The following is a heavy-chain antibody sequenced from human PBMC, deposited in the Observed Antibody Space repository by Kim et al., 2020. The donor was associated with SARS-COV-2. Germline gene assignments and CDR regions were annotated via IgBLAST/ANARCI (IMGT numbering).Heavy chain of an antibody. Sequence: GGSLRLSCAASGFTFSSYSMNWVRQAPGKGLEWVSSISSSSSYIYYADSVKGRFTISRDNAKNSLYLQMNSLRAEDTAVYYCATSLIRRYYYDSSGYYEEYGSYYFDYWGQGTLVTVSS. CDR3: ATSLIRRYYYDSSGYYEEYGSYYFDY. CDR1: GFTFSSYS. D-gene: IGHD3-22*01. V-gene: IGHV3-21*01. CDR2: ISSSSSYI. J-gene: IGHJ4*02.